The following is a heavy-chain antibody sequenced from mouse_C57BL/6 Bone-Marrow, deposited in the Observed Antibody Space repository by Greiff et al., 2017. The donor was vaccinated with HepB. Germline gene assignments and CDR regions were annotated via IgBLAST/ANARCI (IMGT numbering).Heavy chain of an antibody. CDR3: VREGLRSPWFAY. D-gene: IGHD1-1*01. CDR2: IRSKSSNYAT. V-gene: IGHV10-3*01. Sequence: EVQLVESGGGLVQPKGSLKLSCAASGFTFNTYAMHWVRQAPGKGLEWVARIRSKSSNYATYYADSVKDRFTISRDYSQSMLYLQMNNLKTEDTAMYCCVREGLRSPWFAYWGQGTLVTVSA. J-gene: IGHJ3*01. CDR1: GFTFNTYA.